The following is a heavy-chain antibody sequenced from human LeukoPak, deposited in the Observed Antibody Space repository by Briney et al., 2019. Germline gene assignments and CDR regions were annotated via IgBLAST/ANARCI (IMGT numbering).Heavy chain of an antibody. J-gene: IGHJ5*02. D-gene: IGHD1/OR15-1a*01. CDR2: IIGDGTTT. CDR1: GFTFSTYE. Sequence: GGSLRLSCAASGFTFSTYEMNWVRQAPGKGLEWLSYIIGDGTTTQYADSVRDRFTISRDNDKNSLYLQMNSLRADDTAVYYCVRGRGGTYSGDNLFDPWGQGTLVTVSS. V-gene: IGHV3-48*03. CDR3: VRGRGGTYSGDNLFDP.